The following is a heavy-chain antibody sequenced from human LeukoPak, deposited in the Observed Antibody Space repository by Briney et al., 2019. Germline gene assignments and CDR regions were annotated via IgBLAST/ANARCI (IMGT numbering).Heavy chain of an antibody. CDR2: INPSDGST. J-gene: IGHJ4*02. Sequence: ASVKVSCKASGYTFTSYYMHWVRQAPGQGLEWMGIINPSDGSTSYAQKFQGRVTMTRDMSTSTVYMELSSLRSEDAAVYYCARYPTPSIADTFPAYYFDYWGQGTLVTVSS. CDR3: ARYPTPSIADTFPAYYFDY. CDR1: GYTFTSYY. D-gene: IGHD6-6*01. V-gene: IGHV1-46*01.